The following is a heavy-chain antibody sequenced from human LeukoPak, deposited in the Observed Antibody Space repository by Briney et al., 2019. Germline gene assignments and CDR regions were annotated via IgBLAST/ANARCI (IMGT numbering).Heavy chain of an antibody. Sequence: GGSLRLSCTASGFSFSGHWMHWARQLPGKGLVWVSRISPTGSTTSYADSVKGQFTVSRDNVKNTLYLQVNNLRAEDTAVYYCARGPNSNWSGLDFWGQGTLLTVSS. CDR3: ARGPNSNWSGLDF. V-gene: IGHV3-74*01. CDR1: GFSFSGHW. J-gene: IGHJ4*02. D-gene: IGHD6-6*01. CDR2: ISPTGSTT.